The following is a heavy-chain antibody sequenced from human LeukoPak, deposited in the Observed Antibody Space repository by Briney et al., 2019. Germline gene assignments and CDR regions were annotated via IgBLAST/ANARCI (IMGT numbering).Heavy chain of an antibody. J-gene: IGHJ4*02. CDR2: IIPTFGTA. CDR1: GGTFSSYA. D-gene: IGHD3-22*01. Sequence: SVKVSCKASGGTFSSYAISWVRQAPGQGLEWMGGIIPTFGTANYAQKFQGRVTITADESTSTAYMELSSLRSEDTAVYYCAGNSSGYYYELDYWGQGTLVTVSS. CDR3: AGNSSGYYYELDY. V-gene: IGHV1-69*01.